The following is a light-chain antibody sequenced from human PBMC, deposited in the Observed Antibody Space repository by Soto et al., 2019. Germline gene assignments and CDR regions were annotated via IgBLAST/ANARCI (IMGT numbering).Light chain of an antibody. V-gene: IGLV1-40*01. J-gene: IGLJ3*02. CDR2: ANN. CDR1: SANIGGGYD. CDR3: AAWDDILNGWV. Sequence: QSVLTQPPSVSGAPGQRVTISCAGSSANIGGGYDVHWYQHLPGTAPKLLIYANNNRPSGVPDRFSGSKSGTSASLAITGLQSEDEADYYCAAWDDILNGWVFGGGTKLTVL.